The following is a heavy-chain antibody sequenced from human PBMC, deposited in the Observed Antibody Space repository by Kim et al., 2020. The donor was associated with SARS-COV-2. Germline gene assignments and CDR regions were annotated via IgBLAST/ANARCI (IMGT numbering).Heavy chain of an antibody. CDR1: GFPFSTYA. CDR2: IGGGGGST. Sequence: GGSLRLSCAASGFPFSTYAMSWVRQAPGKGLEWVSLIGGGGGSTYYADSVKGRFTISRDNSKNTLYLQMNSLRAEDTAVYYCAKKGSYNSLDSWGQGTLVTVSS. J-gene: IGHJ5*01. CDR3: AKKGSYNSLDS. D-gene: IGHD1-26*01. V-gene: IGHV3-23*01.